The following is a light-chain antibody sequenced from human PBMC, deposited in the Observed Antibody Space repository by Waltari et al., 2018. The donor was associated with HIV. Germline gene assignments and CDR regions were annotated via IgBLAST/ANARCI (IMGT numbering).Light chain of an antibody. CDR1: QSIASN. CDR3: QQYNNWPIT. Sequence: EIVMTQPPATLSVSPGERATVSCRASQSIASNLARYQQTPGQAPRLLIHFASTRSTGMPSRFSGGGSGTEFTHTICCLQSEDFAVYDCQQYNNWPITFGQGTRLEIK. J-gene: IGKJ5*01. CDR2: FAS. V-gene: IGKV3-15*01.